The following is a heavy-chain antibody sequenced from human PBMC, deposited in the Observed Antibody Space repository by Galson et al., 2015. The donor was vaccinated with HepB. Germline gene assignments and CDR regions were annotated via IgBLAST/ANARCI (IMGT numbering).Heavy chain of an antibody. CDR2: ISSHGDST. V-gene: IGHV3-64D*06. D-gene: IGHD5-12*01. J-gene: IGHJ4*02. CDR1: GFTFSSYA. Sequence: SLRLSCAASGFTFSSYAMHWVRQAAGKGLDFVSAISSHGDSTHYADSVKGRFTISRDNSKNTLYLQMSSLRAEDTALYYCVKCQQGYSGYDYLDYWGQGTLVTVSS. CDR3: VKCQQGYSGYDYLDY.